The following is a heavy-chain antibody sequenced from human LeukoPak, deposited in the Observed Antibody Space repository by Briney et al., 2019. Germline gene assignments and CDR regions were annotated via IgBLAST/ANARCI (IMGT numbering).Heavy chain of an antibody. V-gene: IGHV3-48*03. Sequence: GGSLRLSCAASGFTFSSYEMNWVRQAPGKGLEWVSYISSSGSTIYYADSVKGRFTISRDNAKNSLYLQMNCLRAEDTAVYYCARAAIAAARIYYYMDVWGKGTTVTVSS. J-gene: IGHJ6*03. CDR2: ISSSGSTI. CDR3: ARAAIAAARIYYYMDV. D-gene: IGHD6-13*01. CDR1: GFTFSSYE.